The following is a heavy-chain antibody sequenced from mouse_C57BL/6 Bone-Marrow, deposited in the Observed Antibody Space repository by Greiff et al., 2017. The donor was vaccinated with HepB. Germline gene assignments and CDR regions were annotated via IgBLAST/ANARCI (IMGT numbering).Heavy chain of an antibody. CDR1: GFNIKDDY. CDR3: TVFYYGSMWLAY. Sequence: EVKLVESGAELVRPGASVKLSCTASGFNIKDDYMHWVKQRPEQGLEWIGWIDPENGDTEYASKFQGKATITADTSSNTAYLQLSSLTSEDTAVYYCTVFYYGSMWLAYWGQGTLVTVSA. J-gene: IGHJ3*01. D-gene: IGHD1-1*01. V-gene: IGHV14-4*01. CDR2: IDPENGDT.